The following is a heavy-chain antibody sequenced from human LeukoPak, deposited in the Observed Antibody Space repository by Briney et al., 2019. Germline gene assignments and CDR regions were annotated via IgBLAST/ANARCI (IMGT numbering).Heavy chain of an antibody. CDR3: ARESSGYDYGGYYFDY. CDR1: GYTFTGYY. J-gene: IGHJ4*02. CDR2: INPNSGGT. D-gene: IGHD5-12*01. V-gene: IGHV1-2*02. Sequence: GASVKVSCKASGYTFTGYYMHWVRQAPGQGLEWMGWINPNSGGTNYAQKFQGRVTMTRDTSISTAYMELSRLRSDDTAVYYCARESSGYDYGGYYFDYWGQGTLVTVSS.